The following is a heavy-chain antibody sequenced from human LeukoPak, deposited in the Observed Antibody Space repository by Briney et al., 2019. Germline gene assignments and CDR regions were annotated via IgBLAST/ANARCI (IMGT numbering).Heavy chain of an antibody. J-gene: IGHJ4*01. Sequence: GGSLRLSCAASGFIFSNYAMSWVRQAPGKGLEWVSAIGGRDGGTYYADSVKGRFTVSRDDPKNTLYLQMNTLRVEDTAVYYCAKWGDYDILTGYYDSDYWGRGTLVTVSS. D-gene: IGHD3-9*01. V-gene: IGHV3-23*01. CDR3: AKWGDYDILTGYYDSDY. CDR2: IGGRDGGT. CDR1: GFIFSNYA.